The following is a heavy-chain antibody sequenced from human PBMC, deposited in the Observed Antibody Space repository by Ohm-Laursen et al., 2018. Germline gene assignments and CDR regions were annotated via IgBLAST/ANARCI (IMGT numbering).Heavy chain of an antibody. D-gene: IGHD2-21*01. J-gene: IGHJ5*02. CDR2: INPNSGGT. V-gene: IGHV1-2*02. CDR3: ARLRHSAALNWFDP. Sequence: GASVKVSCKASGYTFTGYYMHWVRQAPGQGLEWMGWINPNSGGTNYAQKFQGRVTMTRNTSISTAYMELSSLRSEDTAVYYCARLRHSAALNWFDPWGQGTLVTVSS. CDR1: GYTFTGYY.